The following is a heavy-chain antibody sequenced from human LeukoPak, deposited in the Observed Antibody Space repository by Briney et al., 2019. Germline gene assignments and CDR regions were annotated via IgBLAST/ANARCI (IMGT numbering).Heavy chain of an antibody. J-gene: IGHJ6*03. V-gene: IGHV4-34*01. D-gene: IGHD6-19*01. CDR1: GGSFSGYY. CDR3: ARSRIAVAGTEAYYYYYMDV. Sequence: SETLSLTCAVYGGSFSGYYWSWIRQPPGKGLEWIGEINHSGSTNYNPSLKSRVTISVDTSKNQFSLKLSSVTAADTAVYYCARSRIAVAGTEAYYYYYMDVWGKGTTVTVSS. CDR2: INHSGST.